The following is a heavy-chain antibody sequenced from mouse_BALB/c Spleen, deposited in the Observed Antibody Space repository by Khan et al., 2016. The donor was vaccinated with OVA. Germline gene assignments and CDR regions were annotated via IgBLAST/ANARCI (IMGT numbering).Heavy chain of an antibody. CDR3: ARTARIKY. J-gene: IGHJ2*01. CDR1: GYSITSGYG. CDR2: ISYSGST. D-gene: IGHD1-2*01. Sequence: EVQLVESGPGLVKPSQSLSLTCTVTGYSITSGYGWNWIRQFQGNKLEWMGYISYSGSTNYNPTLKSRISSTRDTSKNQFFLQLNSVTTEDTATSYCARTARIKYWSQGTTLTVSS. V-gene: IGHV3-2*02.